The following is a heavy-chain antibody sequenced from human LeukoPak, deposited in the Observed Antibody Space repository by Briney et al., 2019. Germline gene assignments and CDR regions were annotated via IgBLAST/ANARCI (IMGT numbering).Heavy chain of an antibody. J-gene: IGHJ4*02. D-gene: IGHD3/OR15-3a*01. V-gene: IGHV3-9*01. CDR1: GFTFDEYA. CDR3: AKVGIFGLVTYYFDY. Sequence: PGGSLRLSCAVSGFTFDEYAMHWVRQAPGKGLEWVSGISWNSGLIDYADSVKGRFTISRDNAKNSLYLQMNSLKAEDTAFYYCAKVGIFGLVTYYFDYWGQGTLVIVSS. CDR2: ISWNSGLI.